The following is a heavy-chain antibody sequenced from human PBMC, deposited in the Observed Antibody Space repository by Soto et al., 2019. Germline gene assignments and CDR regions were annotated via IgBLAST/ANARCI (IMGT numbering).Heavy chain of an antibody. CDR1: GGSISSYY. CDR3: ARDGYDYVWGTPLGWFDP. CDR2: IYYSGST. V-gene: IGHV4-59*01. Sequence: SETLSRTCTVSGGSISSYYWSWIRQPPGKGLEWIGYIYYSGSTNYNPSLKSRVTISVDTSKNQFSLKLSSVTAADTAVYYCARDGYDYVWGTPLGWFDPWGQGTLVTVSS. D-gene: IGHD3-16*01. J-gene: IGHJ5*02.